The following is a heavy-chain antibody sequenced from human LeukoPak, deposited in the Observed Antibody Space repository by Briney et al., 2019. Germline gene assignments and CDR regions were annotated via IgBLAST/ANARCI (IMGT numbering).Heavy chain of an antibody. D-gene: IGHD6-13*01. CDR2: IWYDGSNK. CDR3: ARDLGSSWDYFDY. J-gene: IGHJ4*02. V-gene: IGHV3-33*01. Sequence: GGPLRLSCAASGFTFSSYGMHWVRQAPGKGLEWVAVIWYDGSNKYYADSVKGRFTISRDNSKNTLYLQMNSLRAEDTAVYYCARDLGSSWDYFDYWGQGTLVTVSS. CDR1: GFTFSSYG.